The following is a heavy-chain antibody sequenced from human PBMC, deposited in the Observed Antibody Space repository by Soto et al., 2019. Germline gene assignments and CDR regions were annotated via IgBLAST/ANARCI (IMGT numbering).Heavy chain of an antibody. CDR1: GDSIISFNW. CDR2: IYHSGST. D-gene: IGHD6-13*01. J-gene: IGHJ6*02. Sequence: SDTLSLTCAVSGDSIISFNWWSWVRQPPGKGLEWIGEIYHSGSTNYNPSLKSRVTMSVDTSKNHFSLKVISVTAADTAVYYCRRSSRYSKDVWGQGTTVTVSS. CDR3: RRSSRYSKDV. V-gene: IGHV4-4*02.